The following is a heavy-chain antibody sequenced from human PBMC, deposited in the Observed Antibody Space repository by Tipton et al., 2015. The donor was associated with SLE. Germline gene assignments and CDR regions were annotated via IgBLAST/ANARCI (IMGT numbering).Heavy chain of an antibody. CDR1: GGSISSHY. J-gene: IGHJ3*02. D-gene: IGHD3-16*01. CDR2: IYYSGST. V-gene: IGHV4-59*11. CDR3: ARLEEGVAFDI. Sequence: TLSLTCTVSGGSISSHYWSWIRQPPGKGLEWSGYIYYSGSTNYNPSLKSRVTISVDTSKNQFSLRLSSVTAADTAVDYCARLEEGVAFDIWGQGTMVTVSS.